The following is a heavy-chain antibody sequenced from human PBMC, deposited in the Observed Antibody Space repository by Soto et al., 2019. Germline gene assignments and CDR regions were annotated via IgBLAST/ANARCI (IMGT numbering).Heavy chain of an antibody. CDR1: GFTFRSYV. V-gene: IGHV3-33*05. CDR2: TSYDGSNN. J-gene: IGHJ4*02. Sequence: QVQLVESGGGVVQPGTSLRLSGVGSGFTFRSYVIHWVRPAPGKGLEWVALTSYDGSNNFYGDSVKGRFTISRDNSRNTVELQMYSLRLEDMALYYCARWGTTGGLDIWGQGTLVSVTS. CDR3: ARWGTTGGLDI. D-gene: IGHD3-16*01.